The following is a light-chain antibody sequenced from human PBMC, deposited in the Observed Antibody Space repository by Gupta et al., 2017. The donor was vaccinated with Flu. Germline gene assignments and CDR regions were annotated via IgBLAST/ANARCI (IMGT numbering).Light chain of an antibody. CDR3: GAWADTLNGQV. V-gene: IGLV1-36*01. CDR2: DDD. J-gene: IGLJ1*01. Sequence: QSVLTQPPSVSEAPRQRVTISCSGSSSNIGNNAVNWYQQLPGKAPKLLIYDDDLLPSGVSDRFSGSKSGNSASLTITGLQSEDEADYYCGAWADTLNGQVFGTGTKVTVL. CDR1: SSNIGNNA.